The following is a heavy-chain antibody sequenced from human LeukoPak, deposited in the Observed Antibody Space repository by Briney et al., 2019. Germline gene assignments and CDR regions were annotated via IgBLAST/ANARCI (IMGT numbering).Heavy chain of an antibody. D-gene: IGHD2-8*01. CDR3: ARGLNGVTGREALN. CDR1: GFTFSSYA. V-gene: IGHV3-30*04. J-gene: IGHJ4*02. CDR2: ISYDRSNK. Sequence: PGGSLRLSCAASGFTFSSYAMHWVRQAPGKGLEWVAVISYDRSNKYYADSVKGRFTISRDNSKNTLYLQMNSLRAEDTAVYYCARGLNGVTGREALNWGQGTLVTVSS.